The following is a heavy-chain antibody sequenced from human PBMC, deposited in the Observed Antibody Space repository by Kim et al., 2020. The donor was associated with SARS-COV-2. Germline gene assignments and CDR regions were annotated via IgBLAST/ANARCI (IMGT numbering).Heavy chain of an antibody. CDR2: FDPEDGET. CDR3: ATHGQWLVLGAFDI. V-gene: IGHV1-24*01. J-gene: IGHJ3*02. Sequence: ASVKVSCKVSGYTLTELSMHWVRQAPGKGLEWMGGFDPEDGETIYAQKFQGRVTMTEDTSTDTAYMELSSLRSEDTAVYYCATHGQWLVLGAFDIWGQGTMVTVSS. CDR1: GYTLTELS. D-gene: IGHD6-19*01.